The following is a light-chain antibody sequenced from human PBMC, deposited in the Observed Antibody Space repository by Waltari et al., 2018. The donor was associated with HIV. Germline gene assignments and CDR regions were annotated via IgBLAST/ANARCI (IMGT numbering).Light chain of an antibody. J-gene: IGLJ3*02. V-gene: IGLV1-51*02. CDR1: SSNIGNNY. CDR2: END. Sequence: QSVLTQPPSVSAAPGQKVTISCSGRSSNIGNNYVSWYQQFPGTAPKLLIFENDKRPSGIPDRFSGSKSGTSATLGITGLQTGDEADYYCGTWDSSLIAGGVFGGGTKLTVL. CDR3: GTWDSSLIAGGV.